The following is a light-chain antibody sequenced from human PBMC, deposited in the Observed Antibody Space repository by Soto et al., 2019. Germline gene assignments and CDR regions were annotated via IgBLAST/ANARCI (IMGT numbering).Light chain of an antibody. CDR2: AAS. CDR3: QKYNSAPRT. CDR1: QGISNY. V-gene: IGKV1-27*01. J-gene: IGKJ1*01. Sequence: DIPMTQSPSSLSASVGDRVTITCRASQGISNYLAWYQQKPGKVPKLLIYAASTLQSGVPSRFSGSGSGTDFTLTIRRPQPQDVATYYCQKYNSAPRTFGQGTKVEIK.